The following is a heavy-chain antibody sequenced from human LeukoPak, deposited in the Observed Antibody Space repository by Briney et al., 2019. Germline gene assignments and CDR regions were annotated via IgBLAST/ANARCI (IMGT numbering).Heavy chain of an antibody. CDR3: ARERDSSGKLRD. D-gene: IGHD3-22*01. CDR2: IWYDGSNK. V-gene: IGHV3-33*01. CDR1: GFTFSSYG. J-gene: IGHJ4*02. Sequence: GGSLRLSCAASGFTFSSYGMHWVRQAPGKGLEWVAVIWYDGSNKYYADSVKGRFTISRDNSKNTLYLQMNSLRAEDAAVYYCARERDSSGKLRDWGRGTLVTVSS.